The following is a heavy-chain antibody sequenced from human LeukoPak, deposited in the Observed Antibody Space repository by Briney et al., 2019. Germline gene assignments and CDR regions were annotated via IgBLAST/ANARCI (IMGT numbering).Heavy chain of an antibody. CDR3: ARDVGYSGYGHYFDY. D-gene: IGHD5-12*01. V-gene: IGHV3-20*04. Sequence: GGSLRLSRAASGFTLGDHGMSCVRQAPGKGLVWGSGIYRNGSNTGYADSVKGRFTISRDNAKNSLYLQMNSLRAEETALYYCARDVGYSGYGHYFDYWDQGTRVTVTS. J-gene: IGHJ4*02. CDR2: IYRNGSNT. CDR1: GFTLGDHG.